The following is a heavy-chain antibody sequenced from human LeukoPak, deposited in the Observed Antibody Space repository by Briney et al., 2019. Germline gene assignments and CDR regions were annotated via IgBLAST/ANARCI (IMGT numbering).Heavy chain of an antibody. CDR1: GFIFSSYS. J-gene: IGHJ4*02. V-gene: IGHV3-23*01. CDR2: ISENSRKT. CDR3: AKETVGIPAAAS. D-gene: IGHD6-13*01. Sequence: GGSLRLSCAVSGFIFSSYSMSWVRQAPGKGLGWISAISENSRKTYYADSVKGRFTISRDNSENTLYLQMNSLRVEDTAVYYCAKETVGIPAAASWGQGTLVTVSS.